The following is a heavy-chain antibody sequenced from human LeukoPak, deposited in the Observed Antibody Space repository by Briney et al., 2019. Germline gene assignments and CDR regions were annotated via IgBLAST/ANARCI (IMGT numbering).Heavy chain of an antibody. Sequence: PSETLSLTCTVSGGSISSYYWSWIRQPPGKGLEWIGCIYYSGSTNYNPSLKSRVTISVDTSKNQFSLKLSSVTAADTAVYYCARIPPGHCSGGSCYPANYFDYWGQGTLVTVSS. CDR1: GGSISSYY. D-gene: IGHD2-15*01. CDR3: ARIPPGHCSGGSCYPANYFDY. J-gene: IGHJ4*02. CDR2: IYYSGST. V-gene: IGHV4-59*01.